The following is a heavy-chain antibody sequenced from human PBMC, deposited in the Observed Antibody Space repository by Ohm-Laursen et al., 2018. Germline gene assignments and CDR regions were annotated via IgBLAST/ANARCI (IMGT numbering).Heavy chain of an antibody. V-gene: IGHV3-7*01. CDR2: MNQDGSRI. CDR1: GFTFKNYW. Sequence: SLRLSCAASGFTFKNYWMTWVRQAPGKGLEWVGNMNQDGSRIQYVDSVKGRFTISRDNAKNSLYLQMNSLRAEDTAVYYCASCGYTSTRGGFDIWGQGTMVTVSS. CDR3: ASCGYTSTRGGFDI. D-gene: IGHD6-13*01. J-gene: IGHJ3*02.